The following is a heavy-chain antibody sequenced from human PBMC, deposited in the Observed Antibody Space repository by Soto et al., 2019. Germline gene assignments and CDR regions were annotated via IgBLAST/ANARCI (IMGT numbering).Heavy chain of an antibody. V-gene: IGHV4-39*01. CDR1: GGSISSSSYY. D-gene: IGHD5-12*01. Sequence: PSETLSLTCTVSGGSISSSSYYWGWIRQPPGKGLEWIGSIYYSGSTYYNPSLKSRVTISVDTSKNQFSLKLSSVTAADTAVYYCARHDGGLRGGYNYWGQGTLVTVS. CDR3: ARHDGGLRGGYNY. J-gene: IGHJ4*02. CDR2: IYYSGST.